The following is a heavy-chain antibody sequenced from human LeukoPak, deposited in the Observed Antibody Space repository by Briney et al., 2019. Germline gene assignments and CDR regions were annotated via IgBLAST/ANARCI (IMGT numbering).Heavy chain of an antibody. J-gene: IGHJ6*03. CDR1: GGSISSSSYY. D-gene: IGHD1-14*01. CDR3: ARGIGEPYYYYMDV. V-gene: IGHV4-39*07. CDR2: IYYSGST. Sequence: PSETLPLTCTVSGGSISSSSYYWGWIRQPPGKGLEWIGSIYYSGSTYYNPSLKSRVTISVDTSKNQFSLKLSSVTAADTAVYYCARGIGEPYYYYMDVWGKGTTVTVSS.